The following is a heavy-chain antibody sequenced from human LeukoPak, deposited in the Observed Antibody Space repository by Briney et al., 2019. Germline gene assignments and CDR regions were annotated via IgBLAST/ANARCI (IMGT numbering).Heavy chain of an antibody. V-gene: IGHV3-30-3*01. CDR1: GFTFSSYG. D-gene: IGHD4-23*01. CDR2: ISYDGSNK. J-gene: IGHJ4*02. CDR3: TRGTNDYGGIERKKPFDY. Sequence: GGSLTLSCAASGFTFSSYGMHWVRQAPGKGLEGVAVISYDGSNKYYVDSVKGRFTISRDNSKNTLYLQMSSLRAEDTAVYYCTRGTNDYGGIERKKPFDYWGQGTLVTVSS.